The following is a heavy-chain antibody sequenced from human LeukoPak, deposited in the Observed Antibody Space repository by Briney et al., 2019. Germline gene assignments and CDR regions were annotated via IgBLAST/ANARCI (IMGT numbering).Heavy chain of an antibody. CDR1: GGSISSSNW. D-gene: IGHD6-13*01. J-gene: IGHJ4*02. CDR2: IYHSGST. V-gene: IGHV4-4*02. Sequence: SETLSLTCAVSGGSISSSNWWSWVRQPPGKGLEWIGEIYHSGSTNYNPSLKSRVTISVDKSKNQFSLKLSSVTAADTAVYYCARHRPIAAASFDYWGQGTLVTVSS. CDR3: ARHRPIAAASFDY.